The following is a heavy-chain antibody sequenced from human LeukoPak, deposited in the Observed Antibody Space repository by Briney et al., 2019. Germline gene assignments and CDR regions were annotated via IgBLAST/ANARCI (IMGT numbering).Heavy chain of an antibody. CDR2: IWYDGSNK. V-gene: IGHV3-33*06. CDR3: AKSWVAYGSGNSRYYYFYMDV. Sequence: GGSLRLSCAASGFTFSSYGMSWVRQAPGKGLEWVAVIWYDGSNKYYADSVKGRFTISRDNSKNTLYLQMNSLRAEDTAVYYCAKSWVAYGSGNSRYYYFYMDVWGKGTTVTVS. J-gene: IGHJ6*03. CDR1: GFTFSSYG. D-gene: IGHD3-10*01.